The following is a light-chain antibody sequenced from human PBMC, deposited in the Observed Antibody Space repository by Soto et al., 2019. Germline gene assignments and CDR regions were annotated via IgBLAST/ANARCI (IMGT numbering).Light chain of an antibody. CDR1: ISVVGGFNY. Sequence: QSALTQPPSASGSPGQSVTISCTGTISVVGGFNYVSWYQQHPGKAPKLLIYEVTKRPSGVPDRFSGSKSGNTASLTVSRVQAEDEADKYSSSYAGGYNEVVGPGTKVNV. J-gene: IGLJ1*01. V-gene: IGLV2-8*01. CDR2: EVT. CDR3: SSYAGGYNEV.